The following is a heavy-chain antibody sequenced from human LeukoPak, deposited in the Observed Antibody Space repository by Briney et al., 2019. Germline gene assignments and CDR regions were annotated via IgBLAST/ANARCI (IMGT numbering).Heavy chain of an antibody. CDR2: IYYSGST. CDR1: GGSISSSTYF. CDR3: TGELAGTTVHY. J-gene: IGHJ4*02. D-gene: IGHD1-7*01. Sequence: PSETLSLTCTVSGGSISSSTYFWGWIRQPPGKGLEWIGSIYYSGSTYYNPSLKGRFTTSLDTSKNHFSLNLSSVTAADTAVYYCTGELAGTTVHYWGQGTLVTVSS. V-gene: IGHV4-39*07.